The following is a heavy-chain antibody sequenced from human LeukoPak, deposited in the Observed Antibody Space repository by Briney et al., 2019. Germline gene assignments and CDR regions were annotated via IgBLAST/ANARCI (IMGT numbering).Heavy chain of an antibody. D-gene: IGHD3-22*01. CDR3: TTEDDSSGYYYNWFDP. J-gene: IGHJ5*02. CDR1: GFTFSNAW. V-gene: IGHV3-15*01. Sequence: GGSLRLSCAASGFTFSNAWMSWVRQAPGKGLEWVCRIKSKTDGGTTDYAAPVKGRFTISRDDSKNTLYLQMNSLKTEDTAVYYCTTEDDSSGYYYNWFDPWGQGTLVTVSS. CDR2: IKSKTDGGTT.